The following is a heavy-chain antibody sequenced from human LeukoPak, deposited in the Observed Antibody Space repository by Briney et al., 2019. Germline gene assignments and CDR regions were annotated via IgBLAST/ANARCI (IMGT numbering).Heavy chain of an antibody. V-gene: IGHV4-61*08. J-gene: IGHJ5*02. CDR3: ARASSGWYNWFDP. Sequence: SETLSLTCAVSGDSISSGGYSWSWIRQPPGKGLEWIGYIYYSGSTNYNPPLKSRVTISVDTSKNQFSLKLSSVTAADTAVYYCARASSGWYNWFDPWGQGTLVTVSS. CDR2: IYYSGST. CDR1: GDSISSGGYS. D-gene: IGHD6-19*01.